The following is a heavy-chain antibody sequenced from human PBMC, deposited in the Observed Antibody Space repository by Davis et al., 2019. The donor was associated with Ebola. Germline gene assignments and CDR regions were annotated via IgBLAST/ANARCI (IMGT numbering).Heavy chain of an antibody. CDR1: GFTVSNNY. J-gene: IGHJ4*02. CDR2: IYSDGSA. V-gene: IGHV3-53*01. CDR3: ARTINLDQGVSHFDN. D-gene: IGHD3-10*01. Sequence: GESLKISCEASGFTVSNNYMSWVRQAPGKGLEWVSTIYSDGSAYNADSVKGRFTISRDNSKNSLFLQMNSLRVKDTAVYYCARTINLDQGVSHFDNWGQGTLVTVSS.